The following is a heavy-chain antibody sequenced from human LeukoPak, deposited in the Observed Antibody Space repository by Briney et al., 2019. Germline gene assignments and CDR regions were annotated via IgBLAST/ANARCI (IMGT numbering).Heavy chain of an antibody. Sequence: GGSLRLSCAASGFTFGSYGMHWVRQAPGKGLEWVAVIWYDGSNKYYADSVKGRFTISRDNSKNTLYLQMNSLRAEDTAVYYCAREVRLAAAGNWFDPWGQGTLVTVSS. CDR1: GFTFGSYG. CDR2: IWYDGSNK. V-gene: IGHV3-33*01. J-gene: IGHJ5*02. CDR3: AREVRLAAAGNWFDP. D-gene: IGHD6-13*01.